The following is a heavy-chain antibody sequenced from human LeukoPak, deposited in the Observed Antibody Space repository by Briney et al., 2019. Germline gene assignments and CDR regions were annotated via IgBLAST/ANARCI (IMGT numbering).Heavy chain of an antibody. V-gene: IGHV1-46*01. Sequence: ASVKVSCKASGYTLTGYYMHWVRQAPGQGLEWMGVINLSAGTTNYAQKFQGRVTMTRDMSTSTVYMELSSLTSDDTAVYYCAREMGVGSTMGYFYYWGQGTLVTVSS. J-gene: IGHJ4*02. CDR2: INLSAGTT. D-gene: IGHD1-26*01. CDR3: AREMGVGSTMGYFYY. CDR1: GYTLTGYY.